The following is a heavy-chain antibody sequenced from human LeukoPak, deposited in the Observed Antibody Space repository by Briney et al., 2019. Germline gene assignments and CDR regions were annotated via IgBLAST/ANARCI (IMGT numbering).Heavy chain of an antibody. CDR1: GFTFRNYG. Sequence: GGTLRLSCAASGFTFRNYGMNRVRQAPGKGLGWLSGISPRGGGTYYADSVKGRFTISRDDSKNMLSLQMNSLRVEDTAVYYCARDLAWGAFDYWGQGALVTVSS. CDR2: ISPRGGGT. V-gene: IGHV3-23*01. J-gene: IGHJ4*02. D-gene: IGHD7-27*01. CDR3: ARDLAWGAFDY.